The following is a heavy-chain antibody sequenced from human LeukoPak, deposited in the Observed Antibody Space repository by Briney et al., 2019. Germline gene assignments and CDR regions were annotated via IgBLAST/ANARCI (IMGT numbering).Heavy chain of an antibody. D-gene: IGHD3-22*01. CDR3: AKDPSDSYGSSGYHFDY. V-gene: IGHV3-23*01. J-gene: IGHJ4*02. CDR1: GFTFTSYA. Sequence: GGSLRLSCAASGFTFTSYAMSWVRQAPGKGLEWVSAIYGSGGSAYYADSVKARSTISRDNSKNALYLQMNSLRAEDTAVYYCAKDPSDSYGSSGYHFDYWGQGTLVTVSS. CDR2: IYGSGGSA.